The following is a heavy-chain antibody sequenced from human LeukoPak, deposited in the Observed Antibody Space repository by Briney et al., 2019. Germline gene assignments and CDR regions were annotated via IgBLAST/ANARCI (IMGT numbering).Heavy chain of an antibody. J-gene: IGHJ5*01. CDR1: GGSISSYY. CDR2: IYYSGST. Sequence: SETLSLTCTVSGGSISSYYWSWIRQPPGKGLEWIGYIYYSGSTNYNPSLKSRVTISVDTSKNQFSLKLSSVTAADTAVYYCARGDSSSWYGYWFDSWGQGTLVTVSS. CDR3: ARGDSSSWYGYWFDS. V-gene: IGHV4-59*01. D-gene: IGHD6-13*01.